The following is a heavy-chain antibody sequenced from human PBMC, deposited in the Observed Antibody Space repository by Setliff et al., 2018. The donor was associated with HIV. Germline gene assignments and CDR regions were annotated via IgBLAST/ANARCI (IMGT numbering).Heavy chain of an antibody. D-gene: IGHD3-3*01. V-gene: IGHV1-46*01. J-gene: IGHJ6*03. CDR2: INPSGGST. CDR3: ARDGYYNSWSGYGYYYYYMDV. CDR1: GYTFTIYY. Sequence: ASVKVSCKASGYTFTIYYMHWVRQAPGQGLEWMGIINPSGGSTRYAQKLQGRVTMTRDTSMSTVYMELSSLRSEDTAVYYCARDGYYNSWSGYGYYYYYMDVWGKGTTVTVSS.